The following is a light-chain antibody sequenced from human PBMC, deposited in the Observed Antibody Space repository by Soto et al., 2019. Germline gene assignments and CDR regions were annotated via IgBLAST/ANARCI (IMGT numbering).Light chain of an antibody. CDR3: QQYGSSPGIT. V-gene: IGKV3-20*01. Sequence: EIALTQSPGTLSLSPGERATLSCRASQGVGSKFLAWYQQKPGQAPRLLIYAASTRATGIPDRFSGSGSGTDFTLTISRLEPEDFAVYYCQQYGSSPGITFGQGTRLEIE. J-gene: IGKJ5*01. CDR2: AAS. CDR1: QGVGSKF.